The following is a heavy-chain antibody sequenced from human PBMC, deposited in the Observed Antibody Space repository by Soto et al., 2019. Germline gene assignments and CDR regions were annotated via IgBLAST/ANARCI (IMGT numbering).Heavy chain of an antibody. Sequence: QVHLVQSGAEVKRPGSSVRVSCRASGGSFYTYAFSWARQAPGQGVEWMGGITPMIGTTKYAQKFPGRVTFSADESASTAYMELSNLRSDDTAVYYCARDVSVMTGVFGFWGQGTLITVSS. V-gene: IGHV1-69*01. CDR1: GGSFYTYA. CDR3: ARDVSVMTGVFGF. D-gene: IGHD2-8*01. CDR2: ITPMIGTT. J-gene: IGHJ4*02.